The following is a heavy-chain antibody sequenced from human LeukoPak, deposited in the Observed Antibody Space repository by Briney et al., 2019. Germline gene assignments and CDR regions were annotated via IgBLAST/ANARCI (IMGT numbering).Heavy chain of an antibody. D-gene: IGHD3-22*01. CDR2: INSDGSST. CDR1: GFTFSSYW. Sequence: PGGSLRLSCAASGFTFSSYWMHRVRQAPGKGLVWVSRINSDGSSTSYADSVKGRFTISRDNAKNTLYLQMNSLRAEDTAVYYCARTYYYDSSGYSSFDFDYWGQGTLVTVSS. J-gene: IGHJ4*02. CDR3: ARTYYYDSSGYSSFDFDY. V-gene: IGHV3-74*01.